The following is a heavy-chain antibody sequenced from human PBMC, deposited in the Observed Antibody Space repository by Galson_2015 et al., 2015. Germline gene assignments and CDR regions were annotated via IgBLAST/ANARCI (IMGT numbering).Heavy chain of an antibody. CDR1: GDSISTHF. V-gene: IGHV4-59*08. J-gene: IGHJ3*02. CDR3: ARPRNYYDSSSFYAFDI. Sequence: ETLSLTCIVSGDSISTHFWTWIRQAPGKGLEFIGYINYSGYTDYNPSPKSRVTISVDTSKNQFSLKLSSVTAADTSVYYCARPRNYYDSSSFYAFDIWGQGTMVTVSS. CDR2: INYSGYT. D-gene: IGHD3-22*01.